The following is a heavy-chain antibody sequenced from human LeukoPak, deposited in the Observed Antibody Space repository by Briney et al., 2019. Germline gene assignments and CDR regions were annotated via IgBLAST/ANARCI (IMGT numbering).Heavy chain of an antibody. Sequence: SETLSLTCAVSGGSISSSNWWSWVRQSPRKGLEWIGTIHYSGSTYYNPSLRSRLTISLDTSNNQFSLKLSSVTAADTAVYYCATYTEDYSGPAFAPWGQGTLVIVSS. CDR1: GGSISSSNW. D-gene: IGHD3-16*01. V-gene: IGHV4-4*02. J-gene: IGHJ5*02. CDR3: ATYTEDYSGPAFAP. CDR2: IHYSGST.